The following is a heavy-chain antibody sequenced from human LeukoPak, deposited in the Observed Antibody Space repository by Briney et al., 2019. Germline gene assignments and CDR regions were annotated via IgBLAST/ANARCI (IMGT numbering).Heavy chain of an antibody. CDR2: ISGSGGST. CDR3: AKDRAVYDILTGHDY. CDR1: GFTFSSYA. D-gene: IGHD3-9*01. V-gene: IGHV3-23*01. Sequence: GGSLRLSCAASGFTFSSYAMSWVRQAPGKGLEWVSAISGSGGSTYYADSVKGRFTISRDNSKNTLYLQMNSLRAEDTAVYYCAKDRAVYDILTGHDYWGQGTLVTVSS. J-gene: IGHJ4*02.